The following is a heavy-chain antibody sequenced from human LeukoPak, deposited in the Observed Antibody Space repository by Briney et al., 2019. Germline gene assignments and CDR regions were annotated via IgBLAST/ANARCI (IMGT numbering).Heavy chain of an antibody. J-gene: IGHJ6*02. CDR1: GFTVSSSY. D-gene: IGHD3-3*01. Sequence: GGSLRLSCAASGFTVSSSYINWVRQAPGKGLEWISVTYSGGTTYYSESVKDRFIVSRDNSKNTLYLQMSSLTGEDTAIYFCARDPSGTTIDNYYTLPKGMDVWGQGTTVIVSS. CDR3: ARDPSGTTIDNYYTLPKGMDV. V-gene: IGHV3-66*01. CDR2: TYSGGTT.